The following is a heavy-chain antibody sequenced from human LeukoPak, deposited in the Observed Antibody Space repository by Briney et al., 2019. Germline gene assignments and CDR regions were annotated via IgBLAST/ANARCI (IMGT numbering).Heavy chain of an antibody. CDR1: GFTFSSYG. V-gene: IGHV3-30*02. J-gene: IGHJ6*03. CDR2: IRYDGSNK. CDR3: AREDIVVVGYMDV. D-gene: IGHD2-2*01. Sequence: GGSLRLSCAASGFTFSSYGMHWVRQAPGKGLEWVAFIRYDGSNKYYADSVKGRFTISRDNSKNTLYLQMNSLRAEDTAVYYCAREDIVVVGYMDVWGKGTTVTVSS.